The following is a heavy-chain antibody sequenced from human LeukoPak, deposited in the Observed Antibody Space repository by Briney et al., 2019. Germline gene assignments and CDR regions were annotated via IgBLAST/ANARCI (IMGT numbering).Heavy chain of an antibody. V-gene: IGHV3-23*01. CDR3: AKDMGYCSSTSCSRFFQH. J-gene: IGHJ1*01. D-gene: IGHD2-2*01. CDR1: GFTFSTYG. CDR2: ISGSGGST. Sequence: PGGSLRLSCEASGFTFSTYGIKWARQAPGKGLEWVAAISGSGGSTYYADSVKGRFTISRDNSKNTLSLHMNSLRAEDSAVYYCAKDMGYCSSTSCSRFFQHWGQGTLVTVSS.